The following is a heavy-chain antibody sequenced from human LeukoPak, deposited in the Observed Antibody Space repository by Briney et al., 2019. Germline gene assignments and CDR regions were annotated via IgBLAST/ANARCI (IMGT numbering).Heavy chain of an antibody. D-gene: IGHD6-19*01. CDR3: ASLAVAGRRADY. J-gene: IGHJ4*02. V-gene: IGHV4-34*01. CDR1: GGSFSGYY. Sequence: SETLSLTCAVYGGSFSGYYWSWIRQPPGKGLEWIGEINHSGSTNYNPSLKSRVTISVDTSKNQFSLKLSSVTAADTAVYYCASLAVAGRRADYWGQGTLVTVSS. CDR2: INHSGST.